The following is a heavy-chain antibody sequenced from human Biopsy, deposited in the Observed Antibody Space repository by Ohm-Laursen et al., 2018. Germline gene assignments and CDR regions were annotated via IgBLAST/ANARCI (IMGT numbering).Heavy chain of an antibody. CDR3: ARDRGRRGWFDP. CDR1: GGSLSSYS. D-gene: IGHD1-14*01. Sequence: GTLSLTCTVSGGSLSSYSWSWIRKPPGKGLEWIGQIYTTGITNSNPSLKSRVTMSVDTAKNKFSLRVSSVTAADTAVYYCARDRGRRGWFDPWGQGTLVTVSS. V-gene: IGHV4-4*07. J-gene: IGHJ5*02. CDR2: IYTTGIT.